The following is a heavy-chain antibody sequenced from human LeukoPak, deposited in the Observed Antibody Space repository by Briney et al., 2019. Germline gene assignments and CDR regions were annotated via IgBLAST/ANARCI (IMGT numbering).Heavy chain of an antibody. V-gene: IGHV4-59*08. CDR3: ARHTEPNMVGSSLI. CDR1: GVTICGYY. Sequence: SETLSFTCSVSGVTICGYYWSWLRHPPGKGRVGFGYIYLSGSTNHSPYLTSRVTISVETSKNQFSLNLSSVTAAHTAVNYCARHTEPNMVGSSLIWGQGTMVTVSS. D-gene: IGHD1-26*01. CDR2: IYLSGST. J-gene: IGHJ3*02.